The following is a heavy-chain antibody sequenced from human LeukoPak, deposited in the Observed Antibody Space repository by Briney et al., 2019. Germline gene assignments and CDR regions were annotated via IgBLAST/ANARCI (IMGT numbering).Heavy chain of an antibody. J-gene: IGHJ4*02. V-gene: IGHV3-7*01. CDR3: ARDAGYGYDRFDY. CDR2: IKEDGSDK. CDR1: GFTFSSYW. D-gene: IGHD5-18*01. Sequence: GGSLRLSCAASGFTFSSYWMHWVRQAPGKGLVWVANIKEDGSDKNYVESLKGRFTISRDNAKNSLYLQMDSLRAEDTAVYYCARDAGYGYDRFDYWGQGTQVTVSS.